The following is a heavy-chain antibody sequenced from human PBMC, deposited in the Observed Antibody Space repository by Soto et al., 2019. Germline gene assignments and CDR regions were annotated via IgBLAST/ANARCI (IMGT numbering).Heavy chain of an antibody. CDR3: ARGDTSGYYPFDY. J-gene: IGHJ4*02. D-gene: IGHD3-22*01. CDR1: GFTFTSYG. CDR2: LSYDGSKR. Sequence: QVQLVESGGSVVQPGRSLRLSCAASGFTFTSYGFHWVRQAPGKGLEWVAVLSYDGSKRYYADSVKGRFTISRDTSKNTVYMEMNSLITDDTALYYCARGDTSGYYPFDYWGQGTLVTVSS. V-gene: IGHV3-30-3*01.